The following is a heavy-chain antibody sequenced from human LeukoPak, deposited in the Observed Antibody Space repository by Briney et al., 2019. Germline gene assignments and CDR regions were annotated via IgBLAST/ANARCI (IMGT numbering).Heavy chain of an antibody. CDR1: GFTFSSYA. Sequence: PGGSLRLSCAASGFTFSSYAMHWVRQAPGKGLEWVAVISYDGSNKYYADSVKGRFTISRDNSKNTLYLQMNSLRAEDTAVYYCARDRTNWGVNYFDYWGQGTLVTVSS. CDR2: ISYDGSNK. CDR3: ARDRTNWGVNYFDY. V-gene: IGHV3-30-3*01. D-gene: IGHD7-27*01. J-gene: IGHJ4*02.